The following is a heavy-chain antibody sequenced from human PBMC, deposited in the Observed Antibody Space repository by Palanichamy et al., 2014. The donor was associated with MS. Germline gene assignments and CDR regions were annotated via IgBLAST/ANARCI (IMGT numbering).Heavy chain of an antibody. CDR3: ARRWTSSSNIDY. V-gene: IGHV4-39*01. CDR1: GDSISRSTYY. D-gene: IGHD6-13*01. J-gene: IGHJ4*02. Sequence: LQLQESGPGLVKPSETLSLTCTVSGDSISRSTYYWGWIRQPPGKGLEWIGNIYYSGSTYYNPSLKSRVTISLDTSKNQFSLNLMSVTAADTAVYYCARRWTSSSNIDYWGQGTLVTVSS. CDR2: IYYSGST.